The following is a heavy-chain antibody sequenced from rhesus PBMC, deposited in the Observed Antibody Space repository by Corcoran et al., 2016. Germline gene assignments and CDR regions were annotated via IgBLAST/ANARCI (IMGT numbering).Heavy chain of an antibody. J-gene: IGHJ4*01. V-gene: IGHV4-122*02. D-gene: IGHD4-29*01. CDR2: ITYSGST. CDR1: GGSISSNY. CDR3: ARDTVAAPFDY. Sequence: QLQLQESGPGLVKPSETLSLTCAVSGGSISSNYWSWIRLPSGKGLEWIGFITYSGSTSYNPSLKCRVTLSRDTSKNQFSLELSSVTAADTAVYYCARDTVAAPFDYWGQGVLVTVSS.